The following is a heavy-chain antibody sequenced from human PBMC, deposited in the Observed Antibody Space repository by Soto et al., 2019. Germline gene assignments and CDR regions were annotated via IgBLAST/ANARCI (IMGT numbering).Heavy chain of an antibody. CDR1: GGSISSSGNY. CDR3: ARDQTPTAVGWFDP. D-gene: IGHD1-26*01. CDR2: IYYSGST. V-gene: IGHV4-31*03. Sequence: QVQLQEAGPGLVKPSQTLSLTCTVSGGSISSSGNYWSWIRQHPGKGLEWIGYIYYSGSTYYNPSRKSRVTISVDTSKNQFSLKLSSVTAADTAVYYCARDQTPTAVGWFDPWGQGTLVTVSS. J-gene: IGHJ5*02.